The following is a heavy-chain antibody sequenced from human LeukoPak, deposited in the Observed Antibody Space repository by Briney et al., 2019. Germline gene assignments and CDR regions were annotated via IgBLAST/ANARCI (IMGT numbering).Heavy chain of an antibody. CDR1: GFILSDHY. J-gene: IGHJ4*02. Sequence: GGSLRLSCAASGFILSDHYMDWVRQAPGKGLEWVSVIYSGGSTYYADSVKGQFTISRDNSKNTLYLQMNSLRAEDTAVYYCARDTHESGQFDYWGQGTLVTVSS. V-gene: IGHV3-53*01. CDR3: ARDTHESGQFDY. CDR2: IYSGGST.